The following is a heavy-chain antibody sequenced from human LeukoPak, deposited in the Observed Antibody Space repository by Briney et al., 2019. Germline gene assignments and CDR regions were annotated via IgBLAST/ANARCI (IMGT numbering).Heavy chain of an antibody. CDR2: IYTSGST. CDR1: GGSISSGSYY. Sequence: SQTLSLTCTVSGGSISSGSYYWSWIRQPAGKGLEWIGRIYTSGSTNYNPSLKGRVTISVDTSKNQFSLKLSSVTAADTAVYYCARDDSSSSMFDYWGQGTLVTVSS. J-gene: IGHJ4*02. CDR3: ARDDSSSSMFDY. V-gene: IGHV4-61*02. D-gene: IGHD6-6*01.